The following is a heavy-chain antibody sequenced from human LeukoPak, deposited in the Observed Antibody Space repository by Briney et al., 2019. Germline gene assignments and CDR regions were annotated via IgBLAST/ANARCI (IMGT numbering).Heavy chain of an antibody. CDR1: GFTFSSYW. J-gene: IGHJ4*02. Sequence: GGSLRLSCAASGFTFSSYWMSWVRQAPGKGPEWVANIKQDGSEKYYVDSVRGRFTISRDNAKNSLYLQMNSLRAEDTAVYYCARYYYDSSGYYPYYFDYWGQGTLATVSS. V-gene: IGHV3-7*01. CDR2: IKQDGSEK. D-gene: IGHD3-22*01. CDR3: ARYYYDSSGYYPYYFDY.